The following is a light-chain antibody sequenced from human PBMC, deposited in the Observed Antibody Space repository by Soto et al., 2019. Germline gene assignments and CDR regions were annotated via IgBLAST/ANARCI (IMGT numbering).Light chain of an antibody. CDR3: QQYNNWPIT. V-gene: IGKV3-15*01. J-gene: IGKJ5*01. Sequence: EIVMTQSPATLSVSPGESATLSCRASQSVSSDLAWYQQKPGQAPRLLIYYTSTRATGFPARFSGGGSGTEFTLTISSLQSEDFAVYYCQQYNNWPITFGQGTRLEIK. CDR1: QSVSSD. CDR2: YTS.